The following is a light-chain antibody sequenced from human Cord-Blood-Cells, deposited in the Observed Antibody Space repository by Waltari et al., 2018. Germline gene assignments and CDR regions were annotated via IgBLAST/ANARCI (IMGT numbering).Light chain of an antibody. CDR3: QSYDSSLSGSNWV. J-gene: IGLJ3*02. CDR1: SSTIGAGYD. CDR2: GNS. Sequence: QSVLTQPPSVSGAPGQGVTIPCTGSSSTIGAGYDVHWYQQLPATAPKLLIYGNSKRPSGVPDRFSGSKSGTSASLALTGLQAEDEADYYCQSYDSSLSGSNWVFGGGTKLTVL. V-gene: IGLV1-40*01.